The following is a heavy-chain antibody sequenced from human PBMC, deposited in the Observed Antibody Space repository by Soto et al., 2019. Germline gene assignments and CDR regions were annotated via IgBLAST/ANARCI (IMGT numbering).Heavy chain of an antibody. CDR2: INHSGST. CDR1: GGSFSGYY. J-gene: IGHJ5*02. V-gene: IGHV4-34*01. CDR3: ARGGLWFGKGNWFDP. D-gene: IGHD3-10*01. Sequence: QVQLQQWGAGLLKPSETLSLTCAVYGGSFSGYYWSWIRQPPGKGLEWIGEINHSGSTNYNPSLKRRVTISVDTSKNQFSLKLSSVTAADTAVYYCARGGLWFGKGNWFDPWGQGTLVTVSS.